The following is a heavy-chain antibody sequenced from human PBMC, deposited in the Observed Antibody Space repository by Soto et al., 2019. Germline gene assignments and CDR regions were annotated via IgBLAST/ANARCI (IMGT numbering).Heavy chain of an antibody. CDR3: AREGGYSYGNYFDY. CDR2: IYYSGST. D-gene: IGHD5-18*01. J-gene: IGHJ4*02. CDR1: GGSISSYY. Sequence: QVQLQESGPGLVKPSETLSLTCTVSGGSISSYYWSWIRQPPGKGLEWIGYIYYSGSTNYNPSLKSRVTISVDTSKNQFSLKLSSVTAADTAVYYCAREGGYSYGNYFDYWGQGTLVTVSS. V-gene: IGHV4-59*01.